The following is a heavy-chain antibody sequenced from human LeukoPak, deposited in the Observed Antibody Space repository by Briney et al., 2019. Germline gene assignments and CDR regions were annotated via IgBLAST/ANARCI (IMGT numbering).Heavy chain of an antibody. D-gene: IGHD6-19*01. J-gene: IGHJ4*02. CDR2: IRYDGSNK. V-gene: IGHV3-30*02. Sequence: GGSLRLSCAASGFTFSSYGMHWVRQAPGKGLEWVAFIRYDGSNKYYADSVKGRFTISRDNSKNTLYLQMNSLRAEDTAVYYCAKDSGLTSGWYLITYYFDYWGQGTLVTVSS. CDR1: GFTFSSYG. CDR3: AKDSGLTSGWYLITYYFDY.